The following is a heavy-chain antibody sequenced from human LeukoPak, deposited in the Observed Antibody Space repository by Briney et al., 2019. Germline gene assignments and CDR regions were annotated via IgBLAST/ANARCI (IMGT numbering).Heavy chain of an antibody. J-gene: IGHJ4*02. D-gene: IGHD2-2*01. V-gene: IGHV3-30*18. Sequence: PGGSLRLSCAASGFTFSSYGMHWVRQAPGKGLEWVAVISYDGSNKYYADSVKGRFTISRDNSKNTLYLQMNSLRAEDTAVYYCAKMSTSGGLDYWGQGTLVTVSS. CDR3: AKMSTSGGLDY. CDR2: ISYDGSNK. CDR1: GFTFSSYG.